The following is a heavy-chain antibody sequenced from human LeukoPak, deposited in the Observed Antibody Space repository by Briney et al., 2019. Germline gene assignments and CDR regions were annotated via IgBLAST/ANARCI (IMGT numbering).Heavy chain of an antibody. J-gene: IGHJ4*02. CDR2: ISSSSSYI. CDR3: ARALRPTTVYFDY. V-gene: IGHV3-21*04. D-gene: IGHD4-17*01. CDR1: GFTFSSYS. Sequence: PGGSLRLSCAASGFTFSSYSMNWVRQAPGKGLEWVSSISSSSSYIYYADSVKGRFTISRDNAKNSLYLQMNSLRAEDTAVYYCARALRPTTVYFDYWGQGTLVTVSS.